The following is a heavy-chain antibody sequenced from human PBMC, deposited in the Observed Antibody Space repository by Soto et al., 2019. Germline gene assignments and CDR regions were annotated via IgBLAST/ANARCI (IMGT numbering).Heavy chain of an antibody. CDR2: IDSNGGT. D-gene: IGHD3-10*01. V-gene: IGHV4-59*08. Sequence: SETLSLTCTVSDDSSSNYKWSWIRQPPRRRLEWIGYIDSNGGTSYNPSLQSRVTISIDTSTKQFFLKLSSVTAADTAVYYCVRQGFGRLHGLVDVWGQGTTVTVSS. CDR1: DDSSSNYK. CDR3: VRQGFGRLHGLVDV. J-gene: IGHJ6*02.